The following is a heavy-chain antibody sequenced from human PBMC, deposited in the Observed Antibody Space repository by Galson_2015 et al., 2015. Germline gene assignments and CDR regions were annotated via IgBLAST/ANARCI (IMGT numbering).Heavy chain of an antibody. V-gene: IGHV1-24*01. D-gene: IGHD2-8*02. CDR1: GYTLTELS. J-gene: IGHJ4*02. CDR2: FDPEDGET. Sequence: SVKVSCKVSGYTLTELSMHWVRQAPGKGLEWMGGFDPEDGETIYAQKFQGRVTMTEDTSTDTAYMELSSLRSEDTAVYYCATWYGTVSYFDYWGQGTLVTVSS. CDR3: ATWYGTVSYFDY.